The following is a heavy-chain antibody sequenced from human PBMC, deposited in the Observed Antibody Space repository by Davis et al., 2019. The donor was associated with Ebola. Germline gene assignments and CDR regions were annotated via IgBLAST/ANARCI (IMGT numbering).Heavy chain of an antibody. V-gene: IGHV3-7*01. D-gene: IGHD5-18*01. CDR2: INQDGTEE. Sequence: PGGSLRLSCAASGFRFSDHWMSWVRQAPGRGLEWVANINQDGTEEYYVDSVKGRFTISRDNAGNSLYLQMNSLRVEDTAVYYCARDPDTSSKVDVWGKGTTVVVSS. CDR1: GFRFSDHW. CDR3: ARDPDTSSKVDV. J-gene: IGHJ6*04.